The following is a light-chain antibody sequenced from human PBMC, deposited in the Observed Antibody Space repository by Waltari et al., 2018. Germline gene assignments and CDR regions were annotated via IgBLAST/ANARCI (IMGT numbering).Light chain of an antibody. CDR2: ADT. V-gene: IGLV3-21*02. J-gene: IGLJ2*01. CDR3: QVWDRTSDHPV. Sequence: SYELTPPPSVLAASGQTAKIKCGGDSIGSKYVHWYQQKPPQAPVQVIYADTKRPSGIPERFSGSNSGNTATLTISGVEAGDEADYYCQVWDRTSDHPVFGGGTRLTVL. CDR1: SIGSKY.